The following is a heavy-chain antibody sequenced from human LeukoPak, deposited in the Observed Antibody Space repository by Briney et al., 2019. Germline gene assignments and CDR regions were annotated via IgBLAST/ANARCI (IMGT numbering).Heavy chain of an antibody. D-gene: IGHD4-23*01. Sequence: SGGSLRLSCAASGFTLSSYWMSWVRQAPGKGLEWVANIKQDGSEINYVDSVKGRFTISRDNAKNSMLLQINSLRAEDTAVYYGARADYGGNLFFDYWGQGALVTVSS. CDR3: ARADYGGNLFFDY. V-gene: IGHV3-7*04. J-gene: IGHJ4*02. CDR2: IKQDGSEI. CDR1: GFTLSSYW.